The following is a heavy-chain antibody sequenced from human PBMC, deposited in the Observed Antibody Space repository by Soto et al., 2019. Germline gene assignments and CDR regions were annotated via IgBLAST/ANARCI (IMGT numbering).Heavy chain of an antibody. D-gene: IGHD6-19*01. J-gene: IGHJ4*02. CDR3: AKERSSGWSFDY. CDR1: GFTFSTYA. V-gene: IGHV3-23*01. CDR2: ISGSGDST. Sequence: EVQLLESGGGLVQPGGSLRLSCAASGFTFSTYAMNWVRQAPGKGLEWVSGISGSGDSTYYADSVKGRFTDSRDNSNNTLYLQMNSLRAEDTAVFYCAKERSSGWSFDYWGQGTLVTVSS.